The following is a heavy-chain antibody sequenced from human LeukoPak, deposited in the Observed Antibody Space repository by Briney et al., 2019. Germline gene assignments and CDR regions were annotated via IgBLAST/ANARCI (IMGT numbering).Heavy chain of an antibody. J-gene: IGHJ5*02. D-gene: IGHD3-22*01. Sequence: GASVKVSCKASGGTFSSYAISWVRQAPGQGLEWMGGIIPISGTANYAQKFQGRVTITADESTSTAYMELSSLRSEDTAVYYCARGFDYDSSGSHPSWFDPWGQGTLVTVSS. CDR1: GGTFSSYA. CDR3: ARGFDYDSSGSHPSWFDP. CDR2: IIPISGTA. V-gene: IGHV1-69*13.